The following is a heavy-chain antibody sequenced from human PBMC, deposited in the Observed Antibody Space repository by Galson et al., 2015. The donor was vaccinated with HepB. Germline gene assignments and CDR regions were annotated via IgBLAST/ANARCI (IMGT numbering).Heavy chain of an antibody. Sequence: ETLSLTCTVSGGSINYYYWNWVRQPPGKGLEWIGTIKHSGSTFYSPSLKSRVTISVDTSDNQFSLKLSSVTAADSAVYYCARAGSGGNYYWGFDYWGQGTLVTVSS. D-gene: IGHD3-10*01. CDR3: ARAGSGGNYYWGFDY. CDR2: IKHSGST. V-gene: IGHV4-59*08. CDR1: GGSINYYY. J-gene: IGHJ4*02.